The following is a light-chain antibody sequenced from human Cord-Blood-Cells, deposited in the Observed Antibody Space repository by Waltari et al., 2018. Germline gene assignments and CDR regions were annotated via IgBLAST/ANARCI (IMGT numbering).Light chain of an antibody. Sequence: QSALTQPRSVSGSPGQSVTISCTGTSSDVGGYTYVSWYQQHPGKAPNLMIYDVSKLASGVPDRFSGSKSGNTASLTISGLQAEDEADYYCCSYAGSYTFYVVFGGGTKLTVL. J-gene: IGLJ2*01. CDR3: CSYAGSYTFYVV. CDR2: DVS. CDR1: SSDVGGYTY. V-gene: IGLV2-11*01.